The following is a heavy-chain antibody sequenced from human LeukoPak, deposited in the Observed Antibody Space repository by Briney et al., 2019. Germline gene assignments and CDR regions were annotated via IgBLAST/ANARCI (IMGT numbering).Heavy chain of an antibody. D-gene: IGHD6-6*01. CDR3: AKGGSSSLRAFDI. V-gene: IGHV5-51*01. J-gene: IGHJ3*02. CDR1: GYSFSNYW. Sequence: GESLKISCKSSGYSFSNYWIAWVRQMPGQGLEWMGIIYPGDSDTRYSPSFQGQVTISADKSITTAYLQWSSLKASDTAMYYCAKGGSSSLRAFDIWGQGTMVTVSS. CDR2: IYPGDSDT.